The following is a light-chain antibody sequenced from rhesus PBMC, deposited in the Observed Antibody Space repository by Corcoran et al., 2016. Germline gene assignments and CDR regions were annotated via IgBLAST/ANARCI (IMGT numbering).Light chain of an antibody. J-gene: IGKJ4*01. CDR2: KAS. CDR1: HNVNNY. V-gene: IGKV1-74*01. CDR3: QHGYGTPLT. Sequence: DIQVTQSPSSLSASVGDRVTITCRASHNVNNYLNWYQQKPGKAPKLLIYKASTLQSGVPSRFSGSGSGTVYTFTISSLQPEDVATYYCQHGYGTPLTFGGGTKVEIK.